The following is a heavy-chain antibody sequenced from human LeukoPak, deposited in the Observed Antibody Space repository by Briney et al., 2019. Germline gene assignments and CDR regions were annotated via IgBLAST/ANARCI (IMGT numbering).Heavy chain of an antibody. V-gene: IGHV3-48*04. CDR2: ISSSGNTI. Sequence: GGSLRPSCAASGFTFSSYSMNWVRQAPGKGLEWVSYISSSGNTIDYADSVKGRFTISRDNAKNSLYLQMNSLRAEDTAVYYCARCRGYSYGYEDYWGQGTLVTVSS. J-gene: IGHJ4*02. CDR1: GFTFSSYS. D-gene: IGHD5-18*01. CDR3: ARCRGYSYGYEDY.